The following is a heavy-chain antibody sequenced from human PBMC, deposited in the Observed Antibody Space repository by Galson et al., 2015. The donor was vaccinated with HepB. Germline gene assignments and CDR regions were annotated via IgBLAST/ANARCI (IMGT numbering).Heavy chain of an antibody. CDR2: ISHSTTST. CDR3: ARDLHYYDFRSGPHFFDN. CDR1: GFSFSYYG. J-gene: IGHJ4*02. D-gene: IGHD3-3*01. Sequence: SLRLSCAASGFSFSYYGMNWVRQPPGKGLEWLSYISHSTTSTYYADSVKGRFTISRDNAKNSLFLQMNSLRDDDTAVYFCARDLHYYDFRSGPHFFDNWGQGTLVTVSS. V-gene: IGHV3-48*02.